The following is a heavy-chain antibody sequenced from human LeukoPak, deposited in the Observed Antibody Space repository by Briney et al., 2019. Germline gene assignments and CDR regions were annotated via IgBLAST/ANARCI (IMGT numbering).Heavy chain of an antibody. J-gene: IGHJ4*02. CDR1: GDSISNYY. V-gene: IGHV4-59*01. CDR2: IHYSGST. D-gene: IGHD1-7*01. Sequence: SETLSPTCTVSGDSISNYYWSWIRQPPGQGLEWIGYIHYSGSTDNNPSLKSRVTISIDTSKNQFSLKLRSVTATDTAVYFCARGIFAEKWELPPGSFDYWGQGTLVTVSS. CDR3: ARGIFAEKWELPPGSFDY.